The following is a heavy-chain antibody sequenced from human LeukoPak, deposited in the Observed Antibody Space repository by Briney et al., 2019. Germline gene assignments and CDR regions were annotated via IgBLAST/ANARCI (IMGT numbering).Heavy chain of an antibody. V-gene: IGHV3-48*01. CDR2: TSSYSSAI. CDR1: GFTFSSYS. Sequence: GGSLRLSCAASGFTFSSYSMNWVRQAPGKGLEWVSYTSSYSSAIYYADSVKGRFTISRDNAKTSLYLQMNSLRAEDTAVYYCTKSRSSWSDDTFDIWGQGTMVTVSS. D-gene: IGHD6-13*01. J-gene: IGHJ3*02. CDR3: TKSRSSWSDDTFDI.